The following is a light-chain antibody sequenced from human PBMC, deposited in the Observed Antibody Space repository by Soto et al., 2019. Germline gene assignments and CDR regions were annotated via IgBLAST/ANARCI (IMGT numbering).Light chain of an antibody. CDR2: DAS. CDR3: QHYGGMWT. J-gene: IGKJ1*01. Sequence: DIQMTKSPSTLSASVGDRVTITCRASQSISNRLAWYQQKPGKAPKVLIYDASSLESGVPSRFSGSGSGTEFILTISSLQPDDFASYCCQHYGGMWTVGQGTKVDSK. V-gene: IGKV1-5*01. CDR1: QSISNR.